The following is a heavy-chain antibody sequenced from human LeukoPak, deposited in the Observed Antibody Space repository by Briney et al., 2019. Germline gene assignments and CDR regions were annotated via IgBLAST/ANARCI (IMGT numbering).Heavy chain of an antibody. CDR3: ARRHGRCSDGSCYYPDY. D-gene: IGHD2-15*01. V-gene: IGHV1-8*01. J-gene: IGHJ4*02. CDR1: GYTFTSYD. Sequence: ASVKVSCKASGYTFTSYDINWVRQATGQGLEWMGWLNPNSGNTGYAQKFQGRVTMTRNSSITTAYMELSSLRSEDTAVYYCARRHGRCSDGSCYYPDYWGQGTLVTVSS. CDR2: LNPNSGNT.